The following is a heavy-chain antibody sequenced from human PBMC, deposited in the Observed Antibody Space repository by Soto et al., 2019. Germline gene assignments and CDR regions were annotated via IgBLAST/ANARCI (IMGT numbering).Heavy chain of an antibody. J-gene: IGHJ3*02. CDR3: ARRTGEAFDI. Sequence: QVQLQESGPGLVKPSQTLSLTCTVSGGSISSGGYYWSWIRQHPGKGLEWIGYIYYSGSTYYHPSLTSRVTESVDTSKNQFSLKQSSVTAADTAVYYCARRTGEAFDIWGQGTMVTVSS. V-gene: IGHV4-31*03. CDR2: IYYSGST. CDR1: GGSISSGGYY.